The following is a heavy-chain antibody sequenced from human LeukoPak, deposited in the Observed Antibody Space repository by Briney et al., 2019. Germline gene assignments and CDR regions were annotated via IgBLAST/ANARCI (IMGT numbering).Heavy chain of an antibody. D-gene: IGHD4-17*01. J-gene: IGHJ6*02. CDR2: MNPNSGNT. Sequence: ASVKVSCKASGYSFTDHYLHWVRQAPGQGLEWMGWMNPNSGNTGYAQKFQGRVTMTRNTSISTAYMELSSLRSEDTAVYYCAREGYTVTTRGYYYGMDVWGQGTTVTVSS. V-gene: IGHV1-8*02. CDR3: AREGYTVTTRGYYYGMDV. CDR1: GYSFTDHY.